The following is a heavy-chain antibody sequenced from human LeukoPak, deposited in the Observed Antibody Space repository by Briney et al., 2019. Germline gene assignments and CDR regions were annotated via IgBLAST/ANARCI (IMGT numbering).Heavy chain of an antibody. CDR1: GGSISSRFYY. D-gene: IGHD2-15*01. CDR2: IYYTGST. CDR3: ARLVAAYTGLDY. V-gene: IGHV4-31*03. Sequence: SQTPSLTCTVSGGSISSRFYYWSWVRQHPGKGLEWIGYIYYTGSTYYNPSLKSRLTISVDTSKNQFSLQLNSVTAADTAVYFCARLVAAYTGLDYWGQGTLVTVSS. J-gene: IGHJ4*02.